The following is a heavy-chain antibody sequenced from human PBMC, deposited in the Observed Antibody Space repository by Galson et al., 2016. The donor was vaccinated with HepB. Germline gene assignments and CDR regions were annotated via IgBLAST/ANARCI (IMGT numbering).Heavy chain of an antibody. CDR3: AIEVEHMGYYYMDV. Sequence: SLRLSCAASGFTFFSYSMNWVRQAPGKGLEWVSSISTTSSYTYYADSVKGRFTISGDNSKNTLYLQINSLRAEDTAVYYCAIEVEHMGYYYMDVWGKGTTVIVSS. V-gene: IGHV3-21*01. D-gene: IGHD1/OR15-1a*01. CDR2: ISTTSSYT. CDR1: GFTFFSYS. J-gene: IGHJ6*03.